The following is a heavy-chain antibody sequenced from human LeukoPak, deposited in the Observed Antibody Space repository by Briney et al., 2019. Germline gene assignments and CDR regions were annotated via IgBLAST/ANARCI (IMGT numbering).Heavy chain of an antibody. D-gene: IGHD5-18*01. CDR1: GYTFTAYY. CDR3: AREASTQLWLGPSFDP. Sequence: ASVKVSCKASGYTFTAYYMHWVRQAPGQGLEWMGWINPNSGGTNYAQSFQGRVTLTRDTSISTAYMELNTLRSDDTAVNYCAREASTQLWLGPSFDPWGQGTLVTVSS. CDR2: INPNSGGT. J-gene: IGHJ5*02. V-gene: IGHV1-2*02.